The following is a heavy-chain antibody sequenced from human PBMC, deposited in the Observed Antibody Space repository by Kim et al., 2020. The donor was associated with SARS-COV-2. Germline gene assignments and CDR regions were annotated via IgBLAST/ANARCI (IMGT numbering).Heavy chain of an antibody. D-gene: IGHD3-22*01. CDR1: GFTFSNAG. V-gene: IGHV3-15*01. CDR3: SRGIYYYDSSSYSNDALHI. CDR2: IKSKTDGGTT. J-gene: IGHJ3*02. Sequence: GGSLRLSCAASGFTFSNAGMSWVRQAPGKGLEWVGRIKSKTDGGTTDYAAPVKGRFTISRDDSKNTPYLQMNSLNTEDTALYYCSRGIYYYDSSSYSNDALHIWGQGPMLTVPS.